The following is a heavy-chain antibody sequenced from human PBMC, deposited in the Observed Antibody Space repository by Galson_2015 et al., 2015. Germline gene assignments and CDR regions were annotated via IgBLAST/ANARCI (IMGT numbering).Heavy chain of an antibody. V-gene: IGHV1-69*13. D-gene: IGHD3-3*01. CDR2: ITPIFGTA. CDR3: ARDLRPTRIFGVVGIY. CDR1: GGTFSSYA. J-gene: IGHJ4*02. Sequence: SVKVSCKASGGTFSSYAISWVRQAPGQGLEWMGGITPIFGTANYAQKFQGRVTITADESTSTAYMELSSLRSDDTAVYYCARDLRPTRIFGVVGIYWGQGTLVTVSS.